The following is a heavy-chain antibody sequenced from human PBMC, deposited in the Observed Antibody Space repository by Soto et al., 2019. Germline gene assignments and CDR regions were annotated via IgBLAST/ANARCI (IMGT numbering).Heavy chain of an antibody. Sequence: QVQLVQSGAEVKKPGTSVKISCKTSGDTFTTYYLQWVRQAPGRGLEWMGIINPDNGSTNYAQKLRGRVTMTRDTSTGTVYMDLTSLRAEDTAVYFCARGLGVGSGLRLQHWGQGTLVTVSS. D-gene: IGHD6-19*01. CDR3: ARGLGVGSGLRLQH. CDR1: GDTFTTYY. V-gene: IGHV1-46*04. CDR2: INPDNGST. J-gene: IGHJ1*01.